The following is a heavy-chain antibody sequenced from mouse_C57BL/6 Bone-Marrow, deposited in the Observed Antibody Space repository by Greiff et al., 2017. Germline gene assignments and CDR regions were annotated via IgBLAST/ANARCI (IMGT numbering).Heavy chain of an antibody. J-gene: IGHJ4*01. CDR2: IYIGNGYT. Sequence: EVQLKESGAELVRPGSSVKMSCKTSGYTFTSYGINWVKQRPGQGLEWIGYIYIGNGYTEYNEKFKGKATLTSDTSSSTAYMQLSSLTSEDSAIYVCAVPPYARNYEAMDYWGQGTSVTVSS. CDR3: AVPPYARNYEAMDY. V-gene: IGHV1-58*01. D-gene: IGHD2-5*01. CDR1: GYTFTSYG.